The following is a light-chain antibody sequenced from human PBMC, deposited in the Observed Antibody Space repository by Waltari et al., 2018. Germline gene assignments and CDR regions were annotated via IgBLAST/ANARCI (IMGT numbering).Light chain of an antibody. V-gene: IGLV2-11*01. Sequence: QSVLTQPRSVSGSPGQSVTISCTGTSSDVGGYDWVTWYQQYPGKAPKLILYDVTKRPSGVPDRFSGSKSGNTASLTISGLQAEDEADYYCSSYSSSSTRVFGTGAKVTVL. CDR1: SSDVGGYDW. CDR3: SSYSSSSTRV. CDR2: DVT. J-gene: IGLJ1*01.